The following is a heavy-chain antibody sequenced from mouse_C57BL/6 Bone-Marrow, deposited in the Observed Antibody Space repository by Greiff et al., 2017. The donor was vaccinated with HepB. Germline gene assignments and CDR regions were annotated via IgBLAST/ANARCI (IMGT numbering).Heavy chain of an antibody. Sequence: QVQLKQSGAELARPGASVKLSCKASGYTFTSYGISWVKQRTGQGLEWIGEIYPRSGNTYYNEKFKGKATLTADKSSSTAYMELRSLTSEDSAVYFCARRGGTFAYWGQGTLVTVSA. D-gene: IGHD4-1*01. CDR3: ARRGGTFAY. J-gene: IGHJ3*01. V-gene: IGHV1-81*01. CDR1: GYTFTSYG. CDR2: IYPRSGNT.